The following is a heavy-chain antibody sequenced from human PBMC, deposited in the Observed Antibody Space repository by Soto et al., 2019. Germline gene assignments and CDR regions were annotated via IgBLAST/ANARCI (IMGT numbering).Heavy chain of an antibody. CDR2: INPNSGGT. V-gene: IGHV1-2*04. Sequence: GASVKVSCKVSGYTFTGYYMHWVRQAPGQGLEWMGWINPNSGGTNYAQKFQGWVTMTRDTSISTAYMELSRLRSDDTAVYYCARVVAVAHDAFDIWGQGTMVTVSS. J-gene: IGHJ3*02. D-gene: IGHD6-19*01. CDR3: ARVVAVAHDAFDI. CDR1: GYTFTGYY.